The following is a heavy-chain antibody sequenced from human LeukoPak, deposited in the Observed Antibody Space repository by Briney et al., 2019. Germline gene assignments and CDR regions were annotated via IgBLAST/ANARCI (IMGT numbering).Heavy chain of an antibody. CDR3: ARATRIYSSGWYYSFDH. CDR2: INVDGSGA. D-gene: IGHD6-19*01. V-gene: IGHV3-74*01. J-gene: IGHJ4*02. CDR1: GFTFSTYW. Sequence: PGGSLRLSCAASGFTFSTYWMHWVRQAPGKGLVWVSHINVDGSGATYADSVKGRFTISRDNAKNTLYLHMNSLRAEDTAVYYCARATRIYSSGWYYSFDHWGQGTLVTVSS.